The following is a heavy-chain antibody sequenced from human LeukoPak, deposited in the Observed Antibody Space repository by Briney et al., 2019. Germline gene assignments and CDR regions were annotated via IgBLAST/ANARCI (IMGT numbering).Heavy chain of an antibody. CDR3: ASRTYKPYYYDSSGPGDYYGMDV. Sequence: SVKVSCKASGGTFSSYAISWVRQAPGQGLEWMGGIIPIFGTANYAQKFQGRVTITADESTSTAYMELSSLRSEDTAVYYCASRTYKPYYYDSSGPGDYYGMDVWGQGTTVTVSS. J-gene: IGHJ6*02. CDR2: IIPIFGTA. V-gene: IGHV1-69*13. CDR1: GGTFSSYA. D-gene: IGHD3-22*01.